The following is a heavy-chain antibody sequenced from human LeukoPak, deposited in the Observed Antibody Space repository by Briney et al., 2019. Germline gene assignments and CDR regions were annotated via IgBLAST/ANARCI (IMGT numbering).Heavy chain of an antibody. D-gene: IGHD5-12*01. J-gene: IGHJ6*02. Sequence: SETLSLTCTVSGGSISSYYWSWIRQPPGKGLEWIGYIYYSGSTNYNPSLKSRVTISVATSKNQFSLKLSSVTAADTAVYYCARDGGGYDSGGYYYYGMDVWGQGTTVTVSS. CDR1: GGSISSYY. CDR2: IYYSGST. CDR3: ARDGGGYDSGGYYYYGMDV. V-gene: IGHV4-59*01.